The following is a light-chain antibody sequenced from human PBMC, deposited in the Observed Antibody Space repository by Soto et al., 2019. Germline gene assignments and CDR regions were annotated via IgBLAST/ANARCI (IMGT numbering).Light chain of an antibody. J-gene: IGLJ2*01. CDR2: GNS. V-gene: IGLV1-40*01. CDR3: QSYDSSLSVV. CDR1: SSNIGAGYH. Sequence: QSVLTQPPSVSGAPGQRVTISCTGSSSNIGAGYHVHWYRQLPGTAPKLFIYGNSNRPSGVPDRFSGSKSGTSASLAITGLQAEDAADYYCQSYDSSLSVVFGGGTKLTVL.